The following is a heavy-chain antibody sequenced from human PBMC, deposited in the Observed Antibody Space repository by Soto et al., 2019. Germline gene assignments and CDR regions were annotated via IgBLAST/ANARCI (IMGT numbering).Heavy chain of an antibody. CDR3: AKLQPPGWIDA. CDR2: LYNSGST. D-gene: IGHD4-4*01. CDR1: GDSVTRANAY. J-gene: IGHJ5*01. V-gene: IGHV4-61*01. Sequence: QVRLQESGPGLVKPSETLSLTCSVSGDSVTRANAYWIWLRQAPGKGLEWIGYLYNSGSTNYKPSIRSRVSLSIATSTNQFSVNLTSVTTADSAIYYCAKLQPPGWIDAWGHGTLVAVS.